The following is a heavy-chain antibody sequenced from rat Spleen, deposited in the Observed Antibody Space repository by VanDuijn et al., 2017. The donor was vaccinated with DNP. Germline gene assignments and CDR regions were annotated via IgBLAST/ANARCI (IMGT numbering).Heavy chain of an antibody. J-gene: IGHJ4*01. D-gene: IGHD1-12*02. CDR3: TSLGSSTSYAMDA. V-gene: IGHV5-19*01. CDR2: ISTSGGST. CDR1: GFTFSNFG. Sequence: EVQLVESGGGLVQPGRSLKLSCAVSGFTFSNFGMHWNRQAPTKGLEWVATISTSGGSTYYRDSVKGRFTISRDNAKSTLYLQMNSLRSEDTATYYCTSLGSSTSYAMDAWGQGTSVTVSS.